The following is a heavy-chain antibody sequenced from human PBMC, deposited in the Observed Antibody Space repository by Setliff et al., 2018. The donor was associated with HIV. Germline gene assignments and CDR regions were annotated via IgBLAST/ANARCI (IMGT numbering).Heavy chain of an antibody. CDR2: VHSTGTT. D-gene: IGHD3-10*01. CDR1: GGSFSTYY. J-gene: IGHJ3*01. V-gene: IGHV4-4*07. Sequence: SETLSLTCTVSGGSFSTYYWSWIRQPAGEGPEYIGRVHSTGTTIYNPSLKSRVTMSVDASKNQLSLKLRSVTAADPAVYYCARARITMIGGRLEPYAFDRWGQGTKVTVSS. CDR3: ARARITMIGGRLEPYAFDR.